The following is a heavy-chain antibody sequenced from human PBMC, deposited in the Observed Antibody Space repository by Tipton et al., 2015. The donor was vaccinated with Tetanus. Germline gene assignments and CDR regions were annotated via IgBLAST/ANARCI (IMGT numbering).Heavy chain of an antibody. CDR2: IWNDGSNK. J-gene: IGHJ4*02. CDR3: ARGHTFTISQSRGGLDS. V-gene: IGHV3-33*01. Sequence: SLRLSYAASGFSFSSYGMHWVRQAPGKGLEWVAIIWNDGSNKYYADSVKGRFTISRDNSKNTLYLQMSSLRDEDTAVYYCARGHTFTISQSRGGLDSWGQGTLVTVSA. D-gene: IGHD3-10*01. CDR1: GFSFSSYG.